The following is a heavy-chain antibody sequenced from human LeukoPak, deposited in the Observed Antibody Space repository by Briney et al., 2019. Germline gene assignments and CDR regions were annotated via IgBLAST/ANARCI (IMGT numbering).Heavy chain of an antibody. Sequence: PSETLSLTCTVSGGSISSYYWSWVRQPPGKGLEWIGYIYYSGSTNYNPSLKSRVTISVDTSKNQFSLKLSSVTAADTAVYYCARGNVYYYYMDVWGKGTTVTVSS. CDR1: GGSISSYY. CDR3: ARGNVYYYYMDV. V-gene: IGHV4-59*01. J-gene: IGHJ6*03. CDR2: IYYSGST.